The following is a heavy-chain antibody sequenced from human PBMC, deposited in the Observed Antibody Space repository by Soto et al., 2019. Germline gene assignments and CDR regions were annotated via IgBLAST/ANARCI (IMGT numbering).Heavy chain of an antibody. CDR2: VWYDESDK. J-gene: IGHJ4*02. V-gene: IGHV3-33*01. D-gene: IGHD3-22*01. Sequence: QVQLVESGGGVVQPGRSLRLSCAASGFPFSTYVMHWVRQAPGKGLEWVALVWYDESDKYYTDSVKGRFTISRDNSKNTPFRKTNRLRAEETAVCYRTTGGTVGGGAPVTTAQSGGQGTPVTVSS. CDR3: TTGGTVGGGAPVTTAQS. CDR1: GFPFSTYV.